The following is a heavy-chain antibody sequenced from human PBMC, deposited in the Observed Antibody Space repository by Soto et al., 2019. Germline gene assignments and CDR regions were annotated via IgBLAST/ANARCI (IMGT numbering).Heavy chain of an antibody. CDR1: GDSVSSNSAA. V-gene: IGHV6-1*01. CDR3: ARMAGASRGNDY. Sequence: QVQLQQSGPGLVKPSQTLSLTCAISGDSVSSNSAAWNWIRQSPSGGLEWLERTYYRSKWGYDYAVSGQNRININPDSAKTQFSLQLSAVMTEDPAMCYCARMAGASRGNDYWGQGTLVTVSS. CDR2: TYYRSKWGY. D-gene: IGHD1-26*01. J-gene: IGHJ4*02.